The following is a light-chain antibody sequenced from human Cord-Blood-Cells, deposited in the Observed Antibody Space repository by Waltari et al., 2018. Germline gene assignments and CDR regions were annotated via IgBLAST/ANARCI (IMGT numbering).Light chain of an antibody. CDR3: QQYGSSPWT. Sequence: MVLTLSPGPLSLSPGESSILSCRASQSVSSSYLAWYQQKPGQAPRLLIYGASSRATGIPDRFSGSGSGTDFTLTISRLEPEDFAVYYCQQYGSSPWTFGQGTKVEIK. CDR1: QSVSSSY. CDR2: GAS. V-gene: IGKV3-20*01. J-gene: IGKJ1*01.